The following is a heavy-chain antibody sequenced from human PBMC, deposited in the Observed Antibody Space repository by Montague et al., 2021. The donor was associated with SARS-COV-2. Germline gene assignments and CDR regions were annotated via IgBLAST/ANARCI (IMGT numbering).Heavy chain of an antibody. Sequence: CAISGDSVSSNSAAWNWIRQSPSRGLEWLGRTYYRSKWYNDYAXXXKXXXTIXPDTSKNQFSLQLNSVTPEDTAVYYCASGRMVPYSSSWTTLYYCYGMDVWGQGTTVTVSS. V-gene: IGHV6-1*01. CDR1: GDSVSSNSAA. CDR2: TYYRSKWYN. J-gene: IGHJ6*02. CDR3: ASGRMVPYSSSWTTLYYCYGMDV. D-gene: IGHD6-13*01.